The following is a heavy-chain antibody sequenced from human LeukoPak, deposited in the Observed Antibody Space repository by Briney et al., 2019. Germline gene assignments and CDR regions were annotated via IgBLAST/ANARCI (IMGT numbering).Heavy chain of an antibody. CDR1: GGTFSTSV. V-gene: IGHV1-69*13. Sequence: ASVKVSCKASGGTFSTSVITWVRQAPGQGLKWMGGIIPSFGTPSYAQDLEGRVTITADESASTAYIELSSLTSDDTAVYYCATEGYSGSPYDSWGQGTLVTVSS. D-gene: IGHD3-10*01. CDR2: IIPSFGTP. CDR3: ATEGYSGSPYDS. J-gene: IGHJ4*02.